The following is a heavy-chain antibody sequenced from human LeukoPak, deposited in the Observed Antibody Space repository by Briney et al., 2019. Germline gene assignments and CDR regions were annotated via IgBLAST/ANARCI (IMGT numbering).Heavy chain of an antibody. Sequence: TGGSLRLSCAASGFILTSNRMNWVRQAPGKGLEWVANIKHDGSEQIYVDSVKGRFTISRDNAKDSVYLQMNSLRAEDTAVYYCTRGLGEHGGVSDRWGQGTLVIVS. CDR1: GFILTSNR. CDR3: TRGLGEHGGVSDR. J-gene: IGHJ5*02. CDR2: IKHDGSEQ. V-gene: IGHV3-7*01. D-gene: IGHD3-16*01.